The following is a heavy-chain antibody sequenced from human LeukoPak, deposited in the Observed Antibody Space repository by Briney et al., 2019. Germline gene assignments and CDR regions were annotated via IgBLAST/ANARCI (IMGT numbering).Heavy chain of an antibody. CDR3: ARDTDGSLDY. CDR1: GFSFTNSW. CDR2: IKQDGSTK. J-gene: IGHJ4*02. Sequence: GGSLRLPCAASGFSFTNSWMAWVRQAPGKGLEWVANIKQDGSTKHYADSLKGRVTISRDNPKNSLYLQMISLRADDTAVYYCARDTDGSLDYWGQGILVTVAS. D-gene: IGHD1-26*01. V-gene: IGHV3-7*01.